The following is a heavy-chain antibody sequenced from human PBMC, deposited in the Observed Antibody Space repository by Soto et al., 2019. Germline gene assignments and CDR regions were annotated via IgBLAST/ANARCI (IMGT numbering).Heavy chain of an antibody. J-gene: IGHJ6*02. Sequence: QVHLVQSGAEVKKRGASVKVSCKASGCTFTSYDINWMRQATGQGLEWMGWMNPNSANTGYAQNFQGRVTITRHASISTAYMDLSSLSSEHTALYYCAGEGVRGMGVWVQGTTVNVSS. CDR3: AGEGVRGMGV. V-gene: IGHV1-8*01. CDR1: GCTFTSYD. CDR2: MNPNSANT. D-gene: IGHD3-16*01.